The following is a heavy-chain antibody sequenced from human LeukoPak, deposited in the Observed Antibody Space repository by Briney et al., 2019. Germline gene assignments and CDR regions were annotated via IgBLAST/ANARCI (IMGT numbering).Heavy chain of an antibody. J-gene: IGHJ4*02. D-gene: IGHD3-22*01. CDR1: GFTFSSYE. Sequence: GGSLRLSCAASGFTFSSYEMNWVRQAPGKGLEWVSYISSSGSIIYYADSVKGRFTISRDNAKNSLYLQMNSLRAEDTAVYYCARETYDSSGYFSMWGQGTLVTVSS. V-gene: IGHV3-48*03. CDR2: ISSSGSII. CDR3: ARETYDSSGYFSM.